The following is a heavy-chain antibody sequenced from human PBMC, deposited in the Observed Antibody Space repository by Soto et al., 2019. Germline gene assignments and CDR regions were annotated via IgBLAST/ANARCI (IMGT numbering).Heavy chain of an antibody. Sequence: ASVKVSCKASGYTFTSYAIHWVRQAPGQRLEWMGWINAGNGNTKYSQKFQGRVTITRDTSASTAYMELSSLRSEDTAVYYCARAMEYDFWSGPYYMDVWGKGTTVTVSS. CDR1: GYTFTSYA. V-gene: IGHV1-3*01. CDR2: INAGNGNT. D-gene: IGHD3-3*01. J-gene: IGHJ6*03. CDR3: ARAMEYDFWSGPYYMDV.